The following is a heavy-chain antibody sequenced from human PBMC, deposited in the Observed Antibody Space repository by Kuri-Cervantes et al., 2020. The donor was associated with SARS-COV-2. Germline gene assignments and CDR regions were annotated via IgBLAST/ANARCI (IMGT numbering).Heavy chain of an antibody. CDR1: GFTFSSYA. J-gene: IGHJ3*02. Sequence: GESLKISCAASGFTFSSYAMSWVRQAPGKGLEWVSAIDGSSGDTYYADSVKGRCTISRDNAKNSLYLRMNSLRAEDTAVYYCARGLGTADAFDIWGQGTMVTVSS. V-gene: IGHV3-23*01. D-gene: IGHD1-1*01. CDR3: ARGLGTADAFDI. CDR2: IDGSSGDT.